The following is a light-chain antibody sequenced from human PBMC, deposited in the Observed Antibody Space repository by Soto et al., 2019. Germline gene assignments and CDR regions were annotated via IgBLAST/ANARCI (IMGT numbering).Light chain of an antibody. CDR3: SSYTSSSTVV. CDR1: SSDVGGYNY. V-gene: IGLV2-14*01. J-gene: IGLJ2*01. CDR2: DVS. Sequence: QAVVTQPASVSGSPGQSITISCTGTSSDVGGYNYVSWYHQHPGKAPKLMIYDVSNRPSGVSNRFSGSKSGNTASLTISGLQAEDEADYYCSSYTSSSTVVFGGGTKLTVL.